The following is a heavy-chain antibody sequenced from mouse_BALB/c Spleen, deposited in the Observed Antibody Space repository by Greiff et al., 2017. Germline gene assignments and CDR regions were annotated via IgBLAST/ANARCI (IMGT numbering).Heavy chain of an antibody. V-gene: IGHV5-9*03. J-gene: IGHJ4*01. Sequence: EVQVVESGGGLVKPGGSLKLSCAASGFTFSSYTMSWVRQTPEKRLEWVATISSGGGNTYYPDSVKGRFTISRDNAKNNLYLQMSSLRSEDTALYYCARDSYAMDYWGQGTSVTVSS. CDR2: ISSGGGNT. CDR1: GFTFSSYT. CDR3: ARDSYAMDY.